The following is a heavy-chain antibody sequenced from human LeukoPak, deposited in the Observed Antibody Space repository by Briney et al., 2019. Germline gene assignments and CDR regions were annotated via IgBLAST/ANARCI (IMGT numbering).Heavy chain of an antibody. J-gene: IGHJ4*02. Sequence: PSETLSLTCTVSGETVSSGGYYWSWIRQHPGKGLEWIGNIYYSGSTYYNPTLRSRVTISIDTSKNQFSLKLSSVTAADTAVYYCARVGGSSPGIDYWGQGTLVTVSS. CDR3: ARVGGSSPGIDY. CDR2: IYYSGST. CDR1: GETVSSGGYY. D-gene: IGHD2-15*01. V-gene: IGHV4-31*03.